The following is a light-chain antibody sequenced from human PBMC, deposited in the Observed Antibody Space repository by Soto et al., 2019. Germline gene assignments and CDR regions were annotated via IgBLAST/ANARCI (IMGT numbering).Light chain of an antibody. V-gene: IGKV3-20*01. CDR3: QQYNSWPLT. CDR1: QSLSSSY. CDR2: GAS. Sequence: EIVLTQSPGTLSLSPGERATLSCRASQSLSSSYLAWYQQKPGQAPGLLIYGASSRATGIPDRFSGSGSGTEFTLTISSLQSEDFAVYYCQQYNSWPLTFGGGTKVDIK. J-gene: IGKJ4*01.